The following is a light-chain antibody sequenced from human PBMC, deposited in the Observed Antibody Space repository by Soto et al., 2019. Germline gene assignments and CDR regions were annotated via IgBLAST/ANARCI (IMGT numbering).Light chain of an antibody. CDR1: SSDVGGYNY. V-gene: IGLV2-14*01. J-gene: IGLJ1*01. CDR3: SSYTSSSTLGGV. Sequence: QSLLTQPASVSGSPGQSITISCTGTSSDVGGYNYVSWYQQHPGKAPKLMIYEVSNRPSGVSNRFSGSKSGNTASLTISGLQAEDEADYYCSSYTSSSTLGGVFGTGTKVTVL. CDR2: EVS.